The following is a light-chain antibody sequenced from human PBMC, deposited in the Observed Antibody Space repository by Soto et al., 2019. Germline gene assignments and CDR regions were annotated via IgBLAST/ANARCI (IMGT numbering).Light chain of an antibody. J-gene: IGKJ1*01. V-gene: IGKV3-20*01. CDR1: QSFGSTS. CDR3: QQYGSSPSGR. Sequence: EFVLTQSPGTLSLSPGERATLSCRASQSFGSTSLAWYQQKPGQSPRLLIYGASSRATGIPDRFSGSGSATDFSITISRLEPEDYVVYYCQQYGSSPSGRFGRGTKVEI. CDR2: GAS.